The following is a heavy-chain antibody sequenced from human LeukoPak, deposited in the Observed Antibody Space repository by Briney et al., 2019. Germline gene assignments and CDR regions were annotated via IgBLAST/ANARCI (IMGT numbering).Heavy chain of an antibody. D-gene: IGHD3-22*01. CDR2: IISSGTTV. CDR3: ARHSSGWSFDY. V-gene: IGHV3-11*04. CDR1: GFTFSDYY. J-gene: IGHJ4*02. Sequence: GGSLRLSCAASGFTFSDYYMSWIRQAPGKGLEWLSYIISSGTTVYYADSVKGRFTVSRDNAKNSLHVQMNSLRAEDTAVYYCARHSSGWSFDYWGQGTLVTVSS.